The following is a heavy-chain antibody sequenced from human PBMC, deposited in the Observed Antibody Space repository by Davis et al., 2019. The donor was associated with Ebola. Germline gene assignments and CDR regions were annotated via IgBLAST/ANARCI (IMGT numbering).Heavy chain of an antibody. Sequence: MPSETLSLTCTVSGGSISSYYWSWVRQPPGKGLEWIGEIYHSGSTNYNPSLKSRVTISVDTSKNQFSLKLSSVTAAYTAVYYCARGPSIAGFDYWGQGTLVTVSS. CDR2: IYHSGST. CDR1: GGSISSYY. J-gene: IGHJ4*02. D-gene: IGHD6-6*01. CDR3: ARGPSIAGFDY. V-gene: IGHV4-34*01.